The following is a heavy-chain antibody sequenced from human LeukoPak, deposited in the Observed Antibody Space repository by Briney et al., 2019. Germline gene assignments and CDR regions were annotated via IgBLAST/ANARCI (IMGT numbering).Heavy chain of an antibody. CDR2: ISGSGGST. CDR1: GFTFSSYA. D-gene: IGHD6-19*01. CDR3: AKASSGWYYFDY. J-gene: IGHJ4*02. Sequence: PGGSLRLSCAASGFTFSSYAMSWVRQTPGKGLEWVSAISGSGGSTYYADSVKGRFTISRDNSKNTLYLQMNSLRAEDTAVYYCAKASSGWYYFDYWGQGTLVTVSS. V-gene: IGHV3-23*01.